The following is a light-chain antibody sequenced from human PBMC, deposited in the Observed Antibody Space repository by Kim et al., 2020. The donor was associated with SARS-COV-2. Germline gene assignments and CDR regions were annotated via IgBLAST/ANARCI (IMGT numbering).Light chain of an antibody. J-gene: IGLJ1*01. CDR3: SSYTSSSTYV. Sequence: QSALTQPASVSGSPGQSITISCTGTSSDVGGYIYVSWYQHHPGKAPKLMIYSVSKRPSGVSNRFSGSKSGNTASLTISGLQAEDEADYCCSSYTSSSTYVFGTGTKVTVL. CDR2: SVS. CDR1: SSDVGGYIY. V-gene: IGLV2-14*03.